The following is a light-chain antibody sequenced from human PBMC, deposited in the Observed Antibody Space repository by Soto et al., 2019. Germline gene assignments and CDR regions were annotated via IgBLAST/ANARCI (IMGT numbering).Light chain of an antibody. Sequence: DIVLALYPATQSLSPGQRATLSCRASQSVSSYLAWYQQKPGQAPRLLIYDASNRATGIPARFSGSGSGTDCTLTISSLEPEDFAVYYCQQRSNCPSVTFGQGTRLEIK. J-gene: IGKJ5*01. CDR2: DAS. V-gene: IGKV3-11*01. CDR3: QQRSNCPSVT. CDR1: QSVSSY.